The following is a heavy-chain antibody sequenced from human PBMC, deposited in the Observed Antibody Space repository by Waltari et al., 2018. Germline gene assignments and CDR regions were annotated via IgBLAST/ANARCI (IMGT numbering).Heavy chain of an antibody. CDR2: MDYSGAT. V-gene: IGHV4-39*01. CDR3: VRPGSTVTPRAFDI. D-gene: IGHD4-17*01. Sequence: QLQLQESGPGLVNPSETLSLNCTSSGGSISSRYNWAWVRQPPGKGLGWVGTMDYSGATSNNPSLDSRLSMSIDTSKNLFSLKLSSVTATDTGVYFCVRPGSTVTPRAFDIWGQGIKVTVSS. CDR1: GGSISSRYN. J-gene: IGHJ3*02.